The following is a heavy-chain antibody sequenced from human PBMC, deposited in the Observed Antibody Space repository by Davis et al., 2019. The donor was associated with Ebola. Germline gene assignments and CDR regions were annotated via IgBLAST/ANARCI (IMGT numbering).Heavy chain of an antibody. CDR3: AREWVVRWFDP. Sequence: GGSLRLSCAASGFTFSGSAMHWVRQASGKGLEWVGRIRSKANSYATAYAASVKGRFTISRDDSKNTAYLQMNSLKTEDTAVYYCAREWVVRWFDPWGQGTLVTVSS. V-gene: IGHV3-73*01. D-gene: IGHD1-26*01. CDR1: GFTFSGSA. CDR2: IRSKANSYAT. J-gene: IGHJ5*02.